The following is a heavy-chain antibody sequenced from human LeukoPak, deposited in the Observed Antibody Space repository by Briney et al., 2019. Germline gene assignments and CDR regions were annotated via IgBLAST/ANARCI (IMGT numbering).Heavy chain of an antibody. CDR3: ARDRAGGGYQPYYFDY. V-gene: IGHV4-31*03. D-gene: IGHD2-2*01. J-gene: IGHJ4*02. CDR2: IYYSGST. Sequence: SETLSLTCTVSGGSISSGGYYWSWIRQHPGKGLEWIGYIYYSGSTYYNPSLKSRVTISVDTSKNQFSLKLRSVTAADTAVYYCARDRAGGGYQPYYFDYWGQGTLVTVSS. CDR1: GGSISSGGYY.